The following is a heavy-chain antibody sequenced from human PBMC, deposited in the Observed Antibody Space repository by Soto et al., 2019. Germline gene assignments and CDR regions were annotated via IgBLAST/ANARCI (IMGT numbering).Heavy chain of an antibody. J-gene: IGHJ4*02. CDR2: ISGSGGST. CDR1: GFTFSSYA. Sequence: PGGSLRLSCAASGFTFSSYAMSWVRQAPGKGLEWVSAISGSGGSTYYADSVKGRFTISRDNSKNTLYLQMNSLRAEDTAVYYCAKGLVIVVVVAYYFDYWGQGTLVTVSS. D-gene: IGHD2-15*01. CDR3: AKGLVIVVVVAYYFDY. V-gene: IGHV3-23*01.